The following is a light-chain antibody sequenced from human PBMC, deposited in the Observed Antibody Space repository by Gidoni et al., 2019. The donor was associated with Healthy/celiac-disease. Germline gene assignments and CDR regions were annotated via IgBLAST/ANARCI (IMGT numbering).Light chain of an antibody. Sequence: QSALTQPPSVSGSPGPSVTISCTGTSSDVGSYDRVAWYQQPPGTAPKLILYEVNNRPSGVPDRFSGSKSGTTASLTILGLQAEDEADYYCSSYTSSTTWVFGGWTTLTVL. J-gene: IGLJ3*02. CDR1: SSDVGSYDR. CDR3: SSYTSSTTWV. V-gene: IGLV2-18*02. CDR2: EVN.